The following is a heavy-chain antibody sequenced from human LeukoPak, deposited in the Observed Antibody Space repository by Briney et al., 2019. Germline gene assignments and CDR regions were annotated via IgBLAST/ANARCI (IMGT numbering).Heavy chain of an antibody. CDR3: ASRDSSGYWFDY. D-gene: IGHD3-22*01. CDR1: GGSFSGYY. J-gene: IGHJ4*02. CDR2: INHSGST. Sequence: SETLSLTCAVYGGSFSGYYWSWIRHPPGKGLEWIGEINHSGSTNYNPSLKSRVTISVDTSKNQFSLKLSSVTAADTAVYYCASRDSSGYWFDYWGQGTLVTVSS. V-gene: IGHV4-34*01.